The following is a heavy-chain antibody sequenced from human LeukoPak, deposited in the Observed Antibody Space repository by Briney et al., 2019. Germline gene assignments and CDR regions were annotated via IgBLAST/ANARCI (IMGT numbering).Heavy chain of an antibody. J-gene: IGHJ4*02. CDR1: GFTFSSYS. Sequence: GGSLRLSCAASGFTFSSYSMNWVRQAPGKGLEWVSSISSSSSYIYYADSVKGRFTISRDNAKNSLYLQMNSLRAEDTAVYYCARDKYGQFRRNFDYWGQGTLVTVSS. CDR3: ARDKYGQFRRNFDY. V-gene: IGHV3-21*01. CDR2: ISSSSSYI. D-gene: IGHD2-8*01.